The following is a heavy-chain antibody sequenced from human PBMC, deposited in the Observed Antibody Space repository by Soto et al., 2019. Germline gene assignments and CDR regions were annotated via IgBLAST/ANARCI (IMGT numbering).Heavy chain of an antibody. CDR1: GFTFSSYA. V-gene: IGHV3-23*01. Sequence: EVQLLESGGGLVQPGGSLRLSCAASGFTFSSYAMSWVRQAPGKGLEWVSAISGSGGSTYYADSVKGRFTISRDNSKNTLYLQMNSLRAEDTAVYYGADGRSVGWDLSYYYYGMDVWGQGTTVTVSS. J-gene: IGHJ6*02. CDR3: ADGRSVGWDLSYYYYGMDV. CDR2: ISGSGGST. D-gene: IGHD6-19*01.